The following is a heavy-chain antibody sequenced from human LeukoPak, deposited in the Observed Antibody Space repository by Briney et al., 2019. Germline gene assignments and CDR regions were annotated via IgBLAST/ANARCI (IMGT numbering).Heavy chain of an antibody. J-gene: IGHJ4*02. CDR1: GFTFSGYA. D-gene: IGHD3-22*01. Sequence: GGSLRLSCAASGFTFSGYAMSWVRQAPGKGLEWVSVIYSGGSTYYADSVKGRFTISRHNSKNTLYLQMNSLRAEDTAVYYCARAGEYYDSSGYLGYYFDYWGQGTLVTVSS. V-gene: IGHV3-53*04. CDR2: IYSGGST. CDR3: ARAGEYYDSSGYLGYYFDY.